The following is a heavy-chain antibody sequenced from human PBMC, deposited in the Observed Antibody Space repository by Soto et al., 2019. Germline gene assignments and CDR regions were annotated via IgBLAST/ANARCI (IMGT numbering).Heavy chain of an antibody. Sequence: QVQLVQSGAEVKKPGASVKVSCKASGYTFTSYGISWVRQAPGQGLEWMGWISAYNGNTNYAQKIQGRVTMTTDTSTSKAYMELRSLRSDDTAVYYCARGPMITFGGVIATDAFDIWGQGTTVTVSS. D-gene: IGHD3-16*02. CDR1: GYTFTSYG. V-gene: IGHV1-18*01. J-gene: IGHJ3*02. CDR2: ISAYNGNT. CDR3: ARGPMITFGGVIATDAFDI.